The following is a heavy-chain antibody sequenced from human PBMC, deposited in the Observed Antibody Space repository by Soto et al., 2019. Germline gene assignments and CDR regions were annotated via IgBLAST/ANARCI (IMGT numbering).Heavy chain of an antibody. D-gene: IGHD1-26*01. CDR2: IYYSGST. Sequence: PSETLSLTGTVSGGSISSSSYYWGWIHQPPGKGLEWIGSIYYSGSTYYNPSLKSRVTISVDTSKNQFSLKLSSVTAADTAVYYCARHPPGGSYFLYYYYYGMDVWGQGTTVTVSS. J-gene: IGHJ6*02. CDR3: ARHPPGGSYFLYYYYYGMDV. V-gene: IGHV4-39*01. CDR1: GGSISSSSYY.